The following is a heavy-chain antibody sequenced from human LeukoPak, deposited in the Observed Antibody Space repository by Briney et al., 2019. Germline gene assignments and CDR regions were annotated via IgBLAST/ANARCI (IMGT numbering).Heavy chain of an antibody. J-gene: IGHJ4*02. CDR2: LFDSVNT. Sequence: SETLSLTCTVSGGSISSHYWSWIRQPPGKGLEWIAYLFDSVNTKDNPSLQSRLTLSADTSKNQFSLKLSSVTATDTAVYYCATIKRGSIFGYFDFWGQGIKVTVSS. CDR3: ATIKRGSIFGYFDF. CDR1: GGSISSHY. V-gene: IGHV4-59*11. D-gene: IGHD5-18*01.